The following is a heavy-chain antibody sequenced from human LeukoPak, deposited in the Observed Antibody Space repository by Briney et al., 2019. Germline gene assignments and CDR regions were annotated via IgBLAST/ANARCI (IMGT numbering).Heavy chain of an antibody. CDR3: GKQESGTTWSVGH. CDR1: GVTFSAYG. D-gene: IGHD1-26*01. V-gene: IGHV3-30*18. CDR2: ILFDGSGK. Sequence: GGSLRLSCAASGVTFSAYGMRWVRQAPGKGLEWVAVILFDGSGKYYADSVKGRFTISRDDSKNTLYLQMNSLRAEDTAVFYCGKQESGTTWSVGHWGQGSLVTVSS. J-gene: IGHJ4*02.